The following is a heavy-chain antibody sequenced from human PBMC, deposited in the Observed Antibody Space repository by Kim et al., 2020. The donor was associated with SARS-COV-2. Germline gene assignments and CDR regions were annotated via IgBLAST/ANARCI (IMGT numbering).Heavy chain of an antibody. CDR3: ARDVSGADDY. Sequence: GTTYPGSGQGRFPISRDNAENTLYLQMNSLTVDDTAMYFCARDVSGADDYWGQGTLVTVSS. D-gene: IGHD3-10*01. J-gene: IGHJ4*02. CDR2: GT. V-gene: IGHV3-74*01.